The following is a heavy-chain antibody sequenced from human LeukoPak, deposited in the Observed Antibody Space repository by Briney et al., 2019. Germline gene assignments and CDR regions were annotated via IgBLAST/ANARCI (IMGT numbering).Heavy chain of an antibody. D-gene: IGHD3-16*02. CDR1: GFTFSSYA. CDR2: IKSKTDGGTT. Sequence: RGSLRLSCAASGFTFSSYAMSWVRQAPGKGLEWVGRIKSKTDGGTTVYAAPVKGRFTISRDDSKNTLYLQMNSLKTEDTAVYYCTTEGGNYDYVWGSYRLTEGGDYWGQGTLVTVSS. J-gene: IGHJ4*02. CDR3: TTEGGNYDYVWGSYRLTEGGDY. V-gene: IGHV3-15*01.